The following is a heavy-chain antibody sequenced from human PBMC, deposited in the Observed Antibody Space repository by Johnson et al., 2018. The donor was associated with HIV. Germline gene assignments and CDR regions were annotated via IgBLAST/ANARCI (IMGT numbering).Heavy chain of an antibody. V-gene: IGHV3-30*02. J-gene: IGHJ3*02. D-gene: IGHD6-19*01. CDR2: IRYDGRNK. Sequence: QEQLVESGGGVVQPGGSLRLSCAASGFTFSSYGMHWVRQAPGKGLEWVAFIRYDGRNKYYADSVKGRFTISRDNSKNTLYLQMNSVRAEDTAIYYCAKELALYSSGYGGDAFDIWGQGTMVTVSS. CDR1: GFTFSSYG. CDR3: AKELALYSSGYGGDAFDI.